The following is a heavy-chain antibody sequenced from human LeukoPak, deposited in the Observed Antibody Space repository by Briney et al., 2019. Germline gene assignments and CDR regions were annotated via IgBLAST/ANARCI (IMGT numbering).Heavy chain of an antibody. CDR1: GGTFSSYA. CDR3: ARGGYSSSWSGENYYYGMDV. J-gene: IGHJ6*02. Sequence: SVKVSCKASGGTFSSYAISWVRQAPGQGLEWMGRIIPILGIANYAQKFQGRVTITADKSPSTAYMELSSLRSEDTAVYYCARGGYSSSWSGENYYYGMDVWGQGTTVTVSS. D-gene: IGHD6-13*01. V-gene: IGHV1-69*04. CDR2: IIPILGIA.